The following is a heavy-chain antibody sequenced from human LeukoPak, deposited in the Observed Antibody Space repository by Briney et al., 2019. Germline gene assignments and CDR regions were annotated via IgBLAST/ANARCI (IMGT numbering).Heavy chain of an antibody. V-gene: IGHV3-49*04. CDR3: TRDQTPYY. CDR2: IRSKVYGGTP. Sequence: GRSLRLSCTASGFTFGDYAMTWVRQAPGKGLEWVGFIRSKVYGGTPEYAASVKGRFTISRDDSKGIAYLQMNSLKTEDTAVYYCTRDQTPYYWGQGTLVTVSS. CDR1: GFTFGDYA. J-gene: IGHJ4*02.